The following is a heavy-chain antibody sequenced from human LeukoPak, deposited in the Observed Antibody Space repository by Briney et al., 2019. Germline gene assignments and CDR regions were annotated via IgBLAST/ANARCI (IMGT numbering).Heavy chain of an antibody. CDR1: GYTFTGYY. Sequence: GASVKGSCKASGYTFTGYYLHWVRQAPGQGLQWMGIIKPTVGDTIYAQRFQGRVTMTRDMSTSTVYMELSSLRSEDTAVYYCARYGFSSVWQGGWHAFDIWGHGTMVTVSS. CDR2: IKPTVGDT. D-gene: IGHD6-25*01. V-gene: IGHV1-46*01. J-gene: IGHJ3*02. CDR3: ARYGFSSVWQGGWHAFDI.